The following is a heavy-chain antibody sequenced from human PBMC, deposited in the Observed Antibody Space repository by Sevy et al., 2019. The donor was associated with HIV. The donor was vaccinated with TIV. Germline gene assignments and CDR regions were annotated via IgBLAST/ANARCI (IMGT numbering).Heavy chain of an antibody. CDR1: GFTFSSYS. J-gene: IGHJ5*02. D-gene: IGHD4-17*01. Sequence: GGSLRLSCAASGFTFSSYSMNWVRQAPGKGLEWVSSISSSSSYIYYADSVKGRFTISRDNAKNSLYLQMNSLRAEDTAVYYCARAPRTVTTHNWFDPWGQGTLVTVSS. V-gene: IGHV3-21*01. CDR2: ISSSSSYI. CDR3: ARAPRTVTTHNWFDP.